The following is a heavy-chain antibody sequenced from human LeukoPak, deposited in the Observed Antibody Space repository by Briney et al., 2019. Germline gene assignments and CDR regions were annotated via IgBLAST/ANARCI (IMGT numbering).Heavy chain of an antibody. D-gene: IGHD4-17*01. CDR1: GYTLTGYY. CDR2: INPNSGGT. CDR3: ASWMYGDPLGY. J-gene: IGHJ4*02. Sequence: ASVKVSCKACGYTLTGYYRHWVRQAPGQGLEWMGWINPNSGGTNYAQKFQGRVTMTRDTSISTAYMELSRLRSDDTAVYYCASWMYGDPLGYWGQGTLVTVSS. V-gene: IGHV1-2*02.